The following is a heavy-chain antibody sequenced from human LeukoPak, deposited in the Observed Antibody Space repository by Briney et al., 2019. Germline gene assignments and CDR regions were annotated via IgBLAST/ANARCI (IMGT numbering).Heavy chain of an antibody. CDR3: ARDLTYCYGSGSSHDAFDI. D-gene: IGHD3-10*01. Sequence: GGSLRLSCAASGFTFSDYYMSWIRQAPGKGLEWVSYISSSSSYTNYADSVKGRFTISRDNAKNSLYLQMNSLRAEDTAVYYCARDLTYCYGSGSSHDAFDIWGQGTMVTVSS. CDR1: GFTFSDYY. V-gene: IGHV3-11*06. J-gene: IGHJ3*02. CDR2: ISSSSSYT.